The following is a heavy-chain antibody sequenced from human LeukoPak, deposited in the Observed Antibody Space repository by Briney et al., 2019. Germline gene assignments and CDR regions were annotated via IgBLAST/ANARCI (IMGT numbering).Heavy chain of an antibody. J-gene: IGHJ4*02. CDR1: GGSISSYY. V-gene: IGHV4-59*01. CDR2: VYHSGST. D-gene: IGHD3-22*01. CDR3: ARGRAYYYDSSGYLNY. Sequence: SETLSLTCTVSGGSISSYYWSWIRQPPGKGLEWIGYVYHSGSTNYNPSLKSRVTISLDTSKNQFSLKLNSVTAADTAVYYCARGRAYYYDSSGYLNYWGQGTLVTVSS.